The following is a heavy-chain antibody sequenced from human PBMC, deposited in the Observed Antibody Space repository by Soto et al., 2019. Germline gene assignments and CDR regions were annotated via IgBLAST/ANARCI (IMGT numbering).Heavy chain of an antibody. J-gene: IGHJ5*02. CDR3: ARQGVANWFDP. CDR2: IYYSGST. D-gene: IGHD5-12*01. Sequence: PETLSLTCTVSGGSISSHYWSWIRQPPGKGLEWIGYIYYSGSTKYKPSLKSRVTISVDTPKNQFSLKLSSVTAADTAVYYCARQGVANWFDPWGQGTLVTVSS. V-gene: IGHV4-59*08. CDR1: GGSISSHY.